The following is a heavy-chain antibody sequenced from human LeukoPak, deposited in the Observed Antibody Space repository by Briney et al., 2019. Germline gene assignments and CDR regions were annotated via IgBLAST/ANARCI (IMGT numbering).Heavy chain of an antibody. CDR3: AYDSNSFYYFDY. V-gene: IGHV3-23*01. D-gene: IGHD4-4*01. J-gene: IGHJ4*02. Sequence: GGSLRLSCAASGFTFNTYALSWVRQAPGKGLEWVSAISGSGGSTYYTDSVKGRFTISRDNSKNTLYLQMSSLRADDTAVYYCAYDSNSFYYFDYWGQGTLVTVSS. CDR1: GFTFNTYA. CDR2: ISGSGGST.